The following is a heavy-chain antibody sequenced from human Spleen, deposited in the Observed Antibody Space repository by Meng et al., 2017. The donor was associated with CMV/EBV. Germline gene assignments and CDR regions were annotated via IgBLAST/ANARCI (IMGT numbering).Heavy chain of an antibody. Sequence: GESLKISCAASGFSVSSYWMSWVRQAPGKGLEWVANIKQDGNEKYYVDSVKGRFTISRDNAKNSLYLQMNSLRAEDTAVYYCAREAKDRGSGPFDFWGQGTLVTVSS. J-gene: IGHJ4*02. CDR3: AREAKDRGSGPFDF. D-gene: IGHD3-10*01. CDR1: GFSVSSYW. CDR2: IKQDGNEK. V-gene: IGHV3-7*01.